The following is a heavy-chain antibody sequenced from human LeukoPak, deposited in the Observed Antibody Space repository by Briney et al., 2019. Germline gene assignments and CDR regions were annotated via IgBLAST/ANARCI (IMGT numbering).Heavy chain of an antibody. V-gene: IGHV3-7*01. D-gene: IGHD1-1*01. CDR2: VGRDGSEK. J-gene: IGHJ4*02. Sequence: GGSLRLSCAASGFTFSDYWMTGVRQVPGKGLEWVANVGRDGSEKNYVGSVEGRFTISRDNAKKSLDLEMNSLRVEDTALYYCAKVGTWEVQRVCENWGQGTLVTVSS. CDR3: AKVGTWEVQRVCEN. CDR1: GFTFSDYW.